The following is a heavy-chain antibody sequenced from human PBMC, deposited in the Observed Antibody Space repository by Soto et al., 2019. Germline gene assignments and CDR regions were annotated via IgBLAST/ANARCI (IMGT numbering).Heavy chain of an antibody. Sequence: QVQLVESGGGVVQPGRSLRLSCAASGFTFSSYGMHWVRQAPGKGLEWVALIWYDGSNKYYADSVKGRFTISRDNYKNTLYLQMNSLMAEDTAVYYCARDSMQWLVGGYRFFDYWGQGTLVTVSS. D-gene: IGHD6-19*01. CDR3: ARDSMQWLVGGYRFFDY. CDR1: GFTFSSYG. CDR2: IWYDGSNK. V-gene: IGHV3-33*01. J-gene: IGHJ4*02.